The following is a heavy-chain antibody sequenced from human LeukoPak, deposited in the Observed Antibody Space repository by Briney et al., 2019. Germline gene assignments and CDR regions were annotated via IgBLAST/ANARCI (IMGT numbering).Heavy chain of an antibody. CDR1: GFTFSSNA. D-gene: IGHD2-2*01. CDR3: AKDAIPGARPYYLDY. Sequence: GGSLRLSCAASGFTFSSNAMSWVRQAPGKGLEWVSGIGSSAGSIHYADSVRGRFTISRDNSKNTLYLQMNSLRAEDTAVYYCAKDAIPGARPYYLDYWGQGTLVTVSS. CDR2: IGSSAGSI. J-gene: IGHJ4*02. V-gene: IGHV3-23*01.